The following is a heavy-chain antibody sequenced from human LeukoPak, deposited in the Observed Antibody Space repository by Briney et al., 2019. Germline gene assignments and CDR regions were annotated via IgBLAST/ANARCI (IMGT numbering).Heavy chain of an antibody. J-gene: IGHJ4*02. CDR1: GGSISSYY. CDR2: IYYSGST. D-gene: IGHD2-15*01. Sequence: SETLSLTCTVSGGSISSYYWCWIRQPPGKGLEWIGYIYYSGSTNYNPSLKSRVTISVDTSKNQFSLKLSSVTAADTAVYYCARDCSGGSCYFDYWGQGTLVTVAS. V-gene: IGHV4-59*01. CDR3: ARDCSGGSCYFDY.